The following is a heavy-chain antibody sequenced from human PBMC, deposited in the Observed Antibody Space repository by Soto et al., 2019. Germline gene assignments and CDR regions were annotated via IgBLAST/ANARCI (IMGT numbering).Heavy chain of an antibody. Sequence: GGSLRLSCAASGFTFDDYALHWVRQAPGKGLEWVSGISWNSGSIGYADSVKGRFTISRDNSKNSLYLQMNSLRAGDTAFYYCAKGNGASYSYVMDVWGQGNTVTVSS. J-gene: IGHJ6*02. CDR1: GFTFDDYA. V-gene: IGHV3-9*01. D-gene: IGHD3-10*01. CDR2: ISWNSGSI. CDR3: AKGNGASYSYVMDV.